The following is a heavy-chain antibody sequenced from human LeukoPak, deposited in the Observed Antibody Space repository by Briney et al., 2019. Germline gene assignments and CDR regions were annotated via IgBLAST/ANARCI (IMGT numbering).Heavy chain of an antibody. Sequence: SETLSLTCTVSGGSISSYYWGWIRQPPGKGLEWIGSIYYSGSTYYNPSLKSRVTISVDTSKNQFSLKLSSVTAADTAVYYCARRGCSGCLGNWFDPWGQGTLVTVSS. CDR3: ARRGCSGCLGNWFDP. J-gene: IGHJ5*02. CDR1: GGSISSYY. CDR2: IYYSGST. D-gene: IGHD6-19*01. V-gene: IGHV4-39*01.